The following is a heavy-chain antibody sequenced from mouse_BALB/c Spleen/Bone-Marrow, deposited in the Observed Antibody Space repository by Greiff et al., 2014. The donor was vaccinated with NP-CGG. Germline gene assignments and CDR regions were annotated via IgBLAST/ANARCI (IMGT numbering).Heavy chain of an antibody. CDR3: VRAPPITSVVTRDY. J-gene: IGHJ2*01. CDR1: GYPFTDYN. Sequence: VQLKESGPELVKPGASVKISCKASGYPFTDYNMHWVKQSHGKSLEWIGYIYPHTSDTGYNQKFRNKATLTVDISSSTAYMLLRSLTSEDSAVYYCVRAPPITSVVTRDYWGQGTTLTVSS. D-gene: IGHD1-1*01. V-gene: IGHV1S29*02. CDR2: IYPHTSDT.